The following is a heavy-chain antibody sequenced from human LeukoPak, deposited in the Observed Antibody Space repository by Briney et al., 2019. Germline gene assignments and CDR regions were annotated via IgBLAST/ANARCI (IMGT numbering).Heavy chain of an antibody. D-gene: IGHD4-11*01. CDR1: GYTFTGYY. V-gene: IGHV1-2*02. Sequence: GASVKVSCKASGYTFTGYYIHWVRQAPGQGLEWVGWINSISGGTNYAQKFQGRVTMTRDTSISTAYMELTWLSSVTAADTAVYYCARELRYSNWFDPWGQGTLVTVSS. CDR3: ARELRYSNWFDP. CDR2: INSISGGT. J-gene: IGHJ5*02.